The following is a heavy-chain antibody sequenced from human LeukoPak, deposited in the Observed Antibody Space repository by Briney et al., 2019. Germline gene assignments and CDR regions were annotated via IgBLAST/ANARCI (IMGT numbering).Heavy chain of an antibody. CDR2: IAGTGGST. D-gene: IGHD3-3*01. V-gene: IGHV3-23*01. Sequence: GGSLRLSCAASGFTFNKYAMNWVRQPPGKGLEWVSSIAGTGGSTYYADSVKGRFTLSRDNSKNTLYLQMNSLRAEDTAIYYCARDERLLSFLKWGQGTLVTVSS. CDR3: ARDERLLSFLK. J-gene: IGHJ4*02. CDR1: GFTFNKYA.